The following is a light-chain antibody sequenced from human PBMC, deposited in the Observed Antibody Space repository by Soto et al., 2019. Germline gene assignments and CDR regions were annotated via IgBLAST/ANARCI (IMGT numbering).Light chain of an antibody. J-gene: IGKJ1*01. Sequence: EIVLTQSPATLSLSPGERGTLSCRASESVTNYLAWYQQKPGQAPRLLVYDGSNRATGSPAGFSGGGSGTDFTLTISNLEPEDFAVYYCQQRSDWPWTFGQGTKVDIK. CDR3: QQRSDWPWT. CDR2: DGS. CDR1: ESVTNY. V-gene: IGKV3-11*01.